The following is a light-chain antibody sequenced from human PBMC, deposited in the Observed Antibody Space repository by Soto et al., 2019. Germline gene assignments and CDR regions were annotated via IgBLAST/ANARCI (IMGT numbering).Light chain of an antibody. J-gene: IGKJ4*01. CDR3: QKYNGAPPLT. CDR2: GTS. Sequence: DIQMTQSPSSLFASVGDRVSITCRASQGIRNNLGWYQQRPGKAPKRLIYGTSNLQTGVPSRFSGSGYGTDFTLTISSLQPEDFATYYCQKYNGAPPLTFGGGTKVDIK. CDR1: QGIRNN. V-gene: IGKV1-17*01.